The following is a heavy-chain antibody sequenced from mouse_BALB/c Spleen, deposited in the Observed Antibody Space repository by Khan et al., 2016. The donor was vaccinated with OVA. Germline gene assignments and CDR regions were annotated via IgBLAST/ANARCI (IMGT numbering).Heavy chain of an antibody. V-gene: IGHV9-4*02. CDR2: INTHSGVP. D-gene: IGHD2-14*01. Sequence: QIQLVQSGPELKKPGETVRISCKASGYTFTNAGMQWVQKMPGKGLKWIGWINTHSGVPKYAEDFKGRFAFSLETSASTVSLQITTLKNEDTATYFCARGGAAYYRNDGGAMDYWGQGTSVTVSS. CDR1: GYTFTNAG. CDR3: ARGGAAYYRNDGGAMDY. J-gene: IGHJ4*01.